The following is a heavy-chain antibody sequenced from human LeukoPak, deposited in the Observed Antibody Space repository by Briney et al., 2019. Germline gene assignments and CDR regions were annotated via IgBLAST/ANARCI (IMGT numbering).Heavy chain of an antibody. Sequence: SETLSLTCTVSGGSVSSGNYFWSWIRQPAGKGLEWLGRIYTSGSTNYNPSLKSRVTISVDTSKNQFSLKLSSVTAADTAVYYCARSPLEYDFWSGRHYYFDYWGQGTLVTVSS. CDR1: GGSVSSGNYF. CDR3: ARSPLEYDFWSGRHYYFDY. J-gene: IGHJ4*02. CDR2: IYTSGST. D-gene: IGHD3-3*01. V-gene: IGHV4-61*02.